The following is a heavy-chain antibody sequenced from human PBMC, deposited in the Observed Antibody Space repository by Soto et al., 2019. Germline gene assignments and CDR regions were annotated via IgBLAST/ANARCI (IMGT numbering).Heavy chain of an antibody. CDR2: ISGSGGST. J-gene: IGHJ4*02. CDR3: AKESNIAVAGMGGY. Sequence: GGSLRLSCAVSGFTFSSYAMSWVRQAPGKGLEWVSGISGSGGSTYYADSVKGRFTISRDNSKNTLYLQMNSLRAEDTAVYYCAKESNIAVAGMGGYWGQGTLVTVSS. V-gene: IGHV3-23*01. D-gene: IGHD6-19*01. CDR1: GFTFSSYA.